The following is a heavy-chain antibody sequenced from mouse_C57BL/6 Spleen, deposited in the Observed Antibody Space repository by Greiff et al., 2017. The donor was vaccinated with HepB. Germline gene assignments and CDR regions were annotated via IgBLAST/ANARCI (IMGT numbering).Heavy chain of an antibody. CDR2: IDPSDSYT. CDR3: ASNWDEENFDV. D-gene: IGHD4-1*01. Sequence: QVQLQQPGAELVMPGASVKLSCKASGYTFTSYWMHWVKQRPGQGLEWIGEIDPSDSYTNYNQKFKGKSTLTVDKSSSTAYMQLSSLTSEDSAVYYCASNWDEENFDVWGTGTTVTVSS. J-gene: IGHJ1*03. CDR1: GYTFTSYW. V-gene: IGHV1-69*01.